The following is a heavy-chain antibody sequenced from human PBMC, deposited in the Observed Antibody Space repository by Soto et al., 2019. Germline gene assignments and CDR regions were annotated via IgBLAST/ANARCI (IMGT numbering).Heavy chain of an antibody. CDR3: AREQQLVRPSADYYYYYMDV. Sequence: GGSLRLSCAASGFTFSSYSMNWVRQAPGKGLEWVSSISSSSSYIYYADSVKGRFTISRDNAKNSLYLQMNSLRAEDTAVYYCAREQQLVRPSADYYYYYMDVWGKGTTVTVSS. V-gene: IGHV3-21*01. CDR1: GFTFSSYS. D-gene: IGHD6-13*01. CDR2: ISSSSSYI. J-gene: IGHJ6*03.